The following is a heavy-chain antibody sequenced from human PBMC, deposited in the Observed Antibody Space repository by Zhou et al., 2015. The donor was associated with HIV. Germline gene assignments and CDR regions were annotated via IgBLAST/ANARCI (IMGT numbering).Heavy chain of an antibody. CDR3: ASGHPNGNPVVVVAATLRYPFDI. J-gene: IGHJ3*02. V-gene: IGHV1-69*01. Sequence: QVQLVQSGAEVKKPGSSVKVSCKASGGTFSSYAISWVRQAPGQGLEWMGGIIPIFGTANYAQKFQGRVTITADESTSTAYMELSSLRSEDTAVYYCASGHPNGNPVVVVAATLRYPFDIWGQGTMVTVSS. CDR2: IIPIFGTA. CDR1: GGTFSSYA. D-gene: IGHD2-15*01.